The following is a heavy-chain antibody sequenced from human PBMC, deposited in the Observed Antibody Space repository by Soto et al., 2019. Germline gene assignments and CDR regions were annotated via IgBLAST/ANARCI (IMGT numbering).Heavy chain of an antibody. V-gene: IGHV3-11*01. J-gene: IGHJ4*02. CDR2: ISISGTTI. CDR1: GFTLSDYY. CDR3: AGFRGDGYYNF. Sequence: QVQLVESGGGLVQPGGSLRLSCAASGFTLSDYYMTWIRQAPGKGLEWVSDISISGTTIHYADSVRGRFTISRDNAKNSLWLQMNTLRAEDTAVYYCAGFRGDGYYNFWGQGTLVTVSS. D-gene: IGHD3-9*01.